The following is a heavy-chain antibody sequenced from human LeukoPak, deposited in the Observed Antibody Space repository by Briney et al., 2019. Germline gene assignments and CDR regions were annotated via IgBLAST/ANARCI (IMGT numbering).Heavy chain of an antibody. CDR1: GFTFSSYT. CDR3: ARNQQLGGHSYYYYGMDV. CDR2: ITTGGPNT. D-gene: IGHD3-16*01. V-gene: IGHV3-23*01. Sequence: GGSLRLSCTASGFTFSSYTMSWVRQAPGKGLKWVSTITTGGPNTYYADSVKGRFTVSRDDSKNTLYLQMNSLRADDTAIYYCARNQQLGGHSYYYYGMDVWGQGTTVTVSS. J-gene: IGHJ6*02.